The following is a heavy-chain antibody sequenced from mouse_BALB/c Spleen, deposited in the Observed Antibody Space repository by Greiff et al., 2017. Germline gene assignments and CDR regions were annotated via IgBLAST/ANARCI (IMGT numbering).Heavy chain of an antibody. V-gene: IGHV1S137*01. CDR3: ARMGGNYAMDY. CDR1: GYTFTDYA. CDR2: ISTYYGDA. D-gene: IGHD1-1*02. J-gene: IGHJ4*01. Sequence: QVQLQQSGAELVRPGVSVKISCKGSGYTFTDYAMHWVKQSHAKSLEWIGVISTYYGDASYNQKFKGKATMSVDKSSSTAYMELARLTSEDSAIYYCARMGGNYAMDYWGQGTSVTVSS.